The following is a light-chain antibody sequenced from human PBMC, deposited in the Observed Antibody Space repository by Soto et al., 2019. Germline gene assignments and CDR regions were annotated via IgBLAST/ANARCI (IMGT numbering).Light chain of an antibody. CDR1: SSDVGGYNY. Sequence: QSVLTQPASVSGSPGQSITISCTGTSSDVGGYNYVSWYQHHPVKAPKLMIYEVSNRPSGVSDRFSGSRSGNTASLTISGLQAEDESDYYCSSRTTSSTYVFGTGTKLTVL. CDR2: EVS. V-gene: IGLV2-14*01. J-gene: IGLJ1*01. CDR3: SSRTTSSTYV.